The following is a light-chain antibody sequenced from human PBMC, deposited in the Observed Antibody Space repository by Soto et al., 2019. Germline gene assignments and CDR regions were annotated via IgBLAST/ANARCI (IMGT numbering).Light chain of an antibody. CDR3: FLFTTTTTHV. CDR1: SSDVGAYDY. Sequence: QSALTQAASVTGSPGQSINISCTGTSSDVGAYDYVTWYQQHPGKAPKVMIYKVSNRPSGVSNRFSGSKSGNTASLTISGLQAEDEAEYFCFLFTTTTTHVFGTGTKVTLL. CDR2: KVS. V-gene: IGLV2-14*01. J-gene: IGLJ1*01.